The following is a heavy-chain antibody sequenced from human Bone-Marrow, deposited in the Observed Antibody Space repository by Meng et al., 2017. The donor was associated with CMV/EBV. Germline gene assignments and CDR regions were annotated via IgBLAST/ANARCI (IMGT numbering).Heavy chain of an antibody. J-gene: IGHJ6*02. V-gene: IGHV3-30*04. CDR1: GFTFSSYA. CDR3: ARNLYSNSQKSANYYYYYGMDV. Sequence: GESLKISCAASGFTFSSYAMHWVRQAPGKGLEWVAVISYDGSNKYYADSVKGRFTISRDNSKNTLYLQMNSLRAEDTAVYYCARNLYSNSQKSANYYYYYGMDVWGQATTVTVSS. CDR2: ISYDGSNK. D-gene: IGHD6-6*01.